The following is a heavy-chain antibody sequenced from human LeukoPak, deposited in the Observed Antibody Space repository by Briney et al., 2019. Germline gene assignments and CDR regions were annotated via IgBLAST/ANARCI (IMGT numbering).Heavy chain of an antibody. D-gene: IGHD3-22*01. V-gene: IGHV1-2*02. CDR1: GYTFTGYY. Sequence: ASVKVSCKASGYTFTGYYMHWVRQAPGQGLEWMGWINPNSGGTNYAQKFQSRVTMTRDTSISTAYMELSRLRSDDTAVYYCASIVIYDSSGLDAFDIWGQGTMVTVSS. CDR2: INPNSGGT. CDR3: ASIVIYDSSGLDAFDI. J-gene: IGHJ3*02.